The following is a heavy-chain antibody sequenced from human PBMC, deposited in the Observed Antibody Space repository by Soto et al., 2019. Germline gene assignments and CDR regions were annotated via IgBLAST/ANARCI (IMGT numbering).Heavy chain of an antibody. CDR2: ISYDGSNK. J-gene: IGHJ6*02. D-gene: IGHD2-2*02. CDR1: GFTFSSYG. Sequence: GSLRLSCAASGFTFSSYGMHWVRQAPGKGLEWVAVISYDGSNKYYADSVKDRFTISRDNSKSTLYLQMNSLRAEDTAVYYCAKDDLDIVVVPAAILGWGYYYYGMDVWGQGTTVTVSS. CDR3: AKDDLDIVVVPAAILGWGYYYYGMDV. V-gene: IGHV3-30*18.